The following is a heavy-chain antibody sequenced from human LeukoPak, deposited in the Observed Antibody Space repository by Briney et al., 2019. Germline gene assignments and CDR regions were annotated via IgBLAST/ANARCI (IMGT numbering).Heavy chain of an antibody. CDR1: GFTFSSYA. V-gene: IGHV3-23*01. CDR3: AKVHGDLWFEESYGFDY. Sequence: PGGSLRLSCAASGFTFSSYAMSWVRQAPGKGLEWVSAISDSGGSTYYADSVKGRFTISRDNSKNTLYLQMNSLRAEDTAVYYCAKVHGDLWFEESYGFDYWGQGTLVTVSS. D-gene: IGHD3-10*01. CDR2: ISDSGGST. J-gene: IGHJ4*02.